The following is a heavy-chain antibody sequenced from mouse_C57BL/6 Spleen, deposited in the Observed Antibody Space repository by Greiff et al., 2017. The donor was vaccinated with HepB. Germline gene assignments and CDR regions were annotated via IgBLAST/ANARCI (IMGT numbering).Heavy chain of an antibody. CDR3: AREADYGSSFAY. J-gene: IGHJ3*01. V-gene: IGHV3-1*01. D-gene: IGHD1-1*01. CDR1: GYSITSGYD. CDR2: ISYSGST. Sequence: EVKLMESGPGMVKPSQSLSLTCTVTGYSITSGYDWHWIRHFPGNKLEWMGYISYSGSTNYNPSLKSRISITHDTSKNHFFLKLNSVTTEDTATYYCAREADYGSSFAYWGQGTLVTVSA.